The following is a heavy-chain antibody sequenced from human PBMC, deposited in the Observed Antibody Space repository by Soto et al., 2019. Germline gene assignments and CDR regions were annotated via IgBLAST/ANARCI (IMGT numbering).Heavy chain of an antibody. CDR3: AKKVNSGSGSQYFDY. CDR1: GFTFSSYS. D-gene: IGHD3-10*01. Sequence: GGFLRLSCVASGFTFSSYSMSWVRQAPGKGLEWVSGFRAGGDDGTTYYADSVKGRFTISRDNSKNTLFLQMNSLRAEDTAIYHCAKKVNSGSGSQYFDYFGQGTLVTVSS. CDR2: FRAGGDDGTT. J-gene: IGHJ4*02. V-gene: IGHV3-23*01.